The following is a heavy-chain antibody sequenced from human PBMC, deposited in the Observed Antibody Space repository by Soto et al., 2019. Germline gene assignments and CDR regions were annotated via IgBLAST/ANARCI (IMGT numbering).Heavy chain of an antibody. CDR1: GGSISSYY. D-gene: IGHD6-19*01. J-gene: IGHJ4*02. CDR3: ARDKGAIAVAGFDY. CDR2: IYYSGST. V-gene: IGHV4-59*01. Sequence: PSETLSLTCTVSGGSISSYYWSWIRQPPGKGLEWIGYIYYSGSTNYNPSLKSRVTISVDTSKNQFSLKLSSVTAADTAVYYCARDKGAIAVAGFDYWGQGTLVTVSS.